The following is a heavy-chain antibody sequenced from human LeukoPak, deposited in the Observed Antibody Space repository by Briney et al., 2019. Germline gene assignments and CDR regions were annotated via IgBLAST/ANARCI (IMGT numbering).Heavy chain of an antibody. D-gene: IGHD3-10*01. CDR2: SKSKTDGETT. V-gene: IGHV3-15*01. CDR1: GFTFSSYA. Sequence: GGSLRLSCSASGFTFSSYAMHWVRQAPGKGLEWVGRSKSKTDGETTDYAAPVKGRFTISRDDSKNTLYLQMNSLKTEDTAVYYCTTGVGYYGSGSSKTAKNDYWGQGTLVTVSS. J-gene: IGHJ4*02. CDR3: TTGVGYYGSGSSKTAKNDY.